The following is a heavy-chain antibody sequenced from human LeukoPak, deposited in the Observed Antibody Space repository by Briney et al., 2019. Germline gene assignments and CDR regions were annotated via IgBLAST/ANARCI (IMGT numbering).Heavy chain of an antibody. CDR3: ARDLKGSNYGILTGPIGAY. D-gene: IGHD3-9*01. CDR2: ISYDGGNK. Sequence: GRSLRLSCAASGFTFSSYTMCWVRQAPDKGLEWVAVISYDGGNKDYADSVKGRFTISRDNSKNTLSLQMNSLRPEDTAVYYCARDLKGSNYGILTGPIGAYWGQGTLVTVSS. J-gene: IGHJ4*02. CDR1: GFTFSSYT. V-gene: IGHV3-30*04.